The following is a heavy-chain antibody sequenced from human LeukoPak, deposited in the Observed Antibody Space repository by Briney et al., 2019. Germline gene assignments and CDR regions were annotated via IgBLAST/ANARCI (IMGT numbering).Heavy chain of an antibody. V-gene: IGHV4-39*07. J-gene: IGHJ4*02. CDR1: GGSISSSSYY. CDR3: ARDKYYYGSGSSPPHPHYFDY. Sequence: SETLSLACTVSGGSISSSSYYWGWIRQPPGKGLEWIGSIYYSGSTYYNPSLKSRVTISVDTSKNQFSLKLSSVTAADTAVYYCARDKYYYGSGSSPPHPHYFDYWGQGTLITVSS. D-gene: IGHD3-10*01. CDR2: IYYSGST.